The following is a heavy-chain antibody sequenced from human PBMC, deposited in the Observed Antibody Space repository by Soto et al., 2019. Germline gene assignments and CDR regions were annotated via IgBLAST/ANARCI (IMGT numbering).Heavy chain of an antibody. CDR2: IRSKANSYAT. D-gene: IGHD6-19*01. CDR1: GFTFSGSA. V-gene: IGHV3-73*01. CDR3: TRQGLGIALAGTHMDV. J-gene: IGHJ6*03. Sequence: EVQLVESGGGLVQPGGSLKLSCAASGFTFSGSAMHWVRQASGKGLEWVGRIRSKANSYATAYAASVKGRFTISRDDSKNKAYLQMNSLKPEDTAVYYCTRQGLGIALAGTHMDVWGKGTTVTVSS.